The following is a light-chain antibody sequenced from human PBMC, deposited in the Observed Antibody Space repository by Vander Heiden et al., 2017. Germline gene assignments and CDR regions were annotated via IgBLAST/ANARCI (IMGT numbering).Light chain of an antibody. CDR2: GNT. Sequence: QSILTHPPSASRKPEHRIILSYYGSRSNIGGRTDLNCSQLLPGPVPKLLIDGNTNRPSGVPDRFSASKSGTSASLAITGLQAEDEADYYCQAFDSSLNGYVFGTGTKVTVL. J-gene: IGLJ1*01. V-gene: IGLV1-40*01. CDR3: QAFDSSLNGYV. CDR1: RSNIGGRTD.